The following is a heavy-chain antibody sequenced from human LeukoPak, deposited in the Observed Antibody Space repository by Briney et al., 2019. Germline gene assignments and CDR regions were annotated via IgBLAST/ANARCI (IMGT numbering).Heavy chain of an antibody. CDR1: GFTFDNYA. V-gene: IGHV3-9*01. CDR3: AKVRGTYSSGYFFDY. Sequence: GGSLRLSCAASGFTFDNYAMHWVRQAPGKGLEWLSIISWNSGYIGYADSVKGRFTISRDNAKKSLDLKMNSLRAEDTAFYYCAKVRGTYSSGYFFDYWGQGTLVTVSS. J-gene: IGHJ4*02. CDR2: ISWNSGYI. D-gene: IGHD6-19*01.